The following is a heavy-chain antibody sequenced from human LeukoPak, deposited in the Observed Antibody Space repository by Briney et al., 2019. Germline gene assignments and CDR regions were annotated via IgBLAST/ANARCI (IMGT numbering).Heavy chain of an antibody. CDR1: GFTFSSYE. Sequence: GGSLRLSCAASGFTFSSYEMNWVRQAPGKGLEWVSDISSSGSTIYYADSVKGRFTISRDNAKNSLYLQMNSLRAEDTAVYYCARVGDCSSTSCYFYFDYWGQGTLVTVSS. CDR3: ARVGDCSSTSCYFYFDY. J-gene: IGHJ4*02. V-gene: IGHV3-48*03. D-gene: IGHD2-2*01. CDR2: ISSSGSTI.